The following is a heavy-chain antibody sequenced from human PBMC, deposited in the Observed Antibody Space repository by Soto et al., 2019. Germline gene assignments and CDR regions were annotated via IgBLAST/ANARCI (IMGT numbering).Heavy chain of an antibody. V-gene: IGHV1-18*04. Sequence: VSCKASGYTFNSYGISWVRQAPGQGLEWMGWISAYNGNTNYAQKVQGRVTMTTDTSTSTAYMELRSLRSDDTAVYYCARDLEYQPQYPWGQGTLVTVSS. CDR3: ARDLEYQPQYP. J-gene: IGHJ5*02. D-gene: IGHD2-2*01. CDR1: GYTFNSYG. CDR2: ISAYNGNT.